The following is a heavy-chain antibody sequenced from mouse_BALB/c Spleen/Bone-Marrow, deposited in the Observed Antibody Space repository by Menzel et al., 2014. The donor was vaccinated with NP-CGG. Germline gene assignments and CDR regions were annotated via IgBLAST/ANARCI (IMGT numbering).Heavy chain of an antibody. J-gene: IGHJ2*01. D-gene: IGHD4-1*01. CDR1: GYTFTSYW. CDR2: IDPSDSET. Sequence: VQLVESGAELVKPGAPVKPSCKASGYTFTSYWMNWVKQRPGRGLEWIGRIDPSDSETHYNQKFKDKATLTVDKSSSTAYIQLSSLTSEDSAVYYCARNWVYFDYWGQGTTLTVSS. V-gene: IGHV1-69*02. CDR3: ARNWVYFDY.